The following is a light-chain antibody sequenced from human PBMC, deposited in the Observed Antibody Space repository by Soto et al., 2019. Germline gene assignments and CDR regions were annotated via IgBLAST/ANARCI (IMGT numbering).Light chain of an antibody. J-gene: IGKJ1*01. V-gene: IGKV4-1*01. CDR2: WAS. Sequence: DIVMTQSPDSLAVSLGERATINCKSSQSVLFRSSNTNYLAWYQQKPGQPPKLLISWASTRESGVPDRFSGSGSGTDFSLTISSRQAEDVAVYYCQQYYAAWTFGQGTKVEIK. CDR3: QQYYAAWT. CDR1: QSVLFRSSNTNY.